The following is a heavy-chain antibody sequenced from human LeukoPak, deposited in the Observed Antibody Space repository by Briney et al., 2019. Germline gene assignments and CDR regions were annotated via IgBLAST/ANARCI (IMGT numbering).Heavy chain of an antibody. Sequence: SETLSLTCSVSGDSITTTGYFWGWVRQAPGTGLEWIAISHYSGNSYYNPSLQSRVTMSVDTSMNQFSLRLTSVTAADTAVYXXXXXXXXCRPGDYYFDYWGQGTLVTVSS. J-gene: IGHJ4*02. D-gene: IGHD3-10*01. V-gene: IGHV4-39*01. CDR2: SHYSGNS. CDR1: GDSITTTGYF. CDR3: XXXXXXCRPGDYYFDY.